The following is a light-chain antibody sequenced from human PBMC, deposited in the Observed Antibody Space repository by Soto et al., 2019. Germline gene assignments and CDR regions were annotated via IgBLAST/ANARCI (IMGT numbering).Light chain of an antibody. CDR3: QLWDSSSDHHV. CDR1: NIGYKS. J-gene: IGLJ1*01. CDR2: DDN. V-gene: IGLV3-21*02. Sequence: SYELTQPPSVSVAPGQTAKINCGGNNIGYKSVHRYQQRPGQAPVLVVYDDNRRPSGIPERFSGSNSGNTATLTISRVEAGDEADYYCQLWDSSSDHHVFGTGTKVTVL.